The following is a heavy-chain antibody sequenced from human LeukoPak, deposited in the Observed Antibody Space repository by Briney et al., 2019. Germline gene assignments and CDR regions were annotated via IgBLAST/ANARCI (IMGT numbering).Heavy chain of an antibody. Sequence: SETLSLTCTVSGGSISSGDYYWSWIRPPPGKGLEWIGYIYYSGSSYYNPSLKSRVTISVDTSKNQFSLKLSSVTAADTAVYYCARELLGYCSSTSCHNWFDPWGQGTLVTVSS. D-gene: IGHD2-2*01. J-gene: IGHJ5*02. V-gene: IGHV4-30-4*01. CDR3: ARELLGYCSSTSCHNWFDP. CDR2: IYYSGSS. CDR1: GGSISSGDYY.